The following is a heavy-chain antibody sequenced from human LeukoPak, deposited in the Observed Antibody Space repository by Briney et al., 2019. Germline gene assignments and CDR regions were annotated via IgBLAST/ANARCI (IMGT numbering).Heavy chain of an antibody. CDR3: ARGFGAGNYYCGWFDP. CDR2: IHDSGST. Sequence: SQTLSLTCTVSGASISSGDYHWNWIRQPPGKGLEWIGFIHDSGSTYYNPSLKSRVSISRDMSKNQLSLMLSSVTAADTAVYYCARGFGAGNYYCGWFDPWGQGTLVSVSS. CDR1: GASISSGDYH. V-gene: IGHV4-30-4*01. J-gene: IGHJ5*02. D-gene: IGHD3-10*01.